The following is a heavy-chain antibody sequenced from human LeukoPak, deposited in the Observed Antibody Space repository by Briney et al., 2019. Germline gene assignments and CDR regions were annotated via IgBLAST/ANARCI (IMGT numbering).Heavy chain of an antibody. Sequence: QPGGSLRLSCAASGFTFSSYAMHWVRQAPGKALEWVADISYDGSNKYYADSVKGRFTISRDNSKNTLYLQMNSLRAEDTAVYYCARGNYYVAVDDYWGQGTLVTVSS. CDR3: ARGNYYVAVDDY. J-gene: IGHJ4*02. CDR1: GFTFSSYA. CDR2: ISYDGSNK. D-gene: IGHD4-11*01. V-gene: IGHV3-30-3*01.